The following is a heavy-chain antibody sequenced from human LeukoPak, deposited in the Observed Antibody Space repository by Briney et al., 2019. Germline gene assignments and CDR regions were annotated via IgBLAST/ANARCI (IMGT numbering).Heavy chain of an antibody. CDR1: GFTFSSYE. J-gene: IGHJ4*02. CDR3: ARETYYYGSGSYNDY. CDR2: ISSSGSTI. D-gene: IGHD3-10*01. Sequence: GGSLRLSCAASGFTFSSYEMNWVRQAPGKGLEWVSYISSSGSTIYYTDSAKGRFTISRDNAKNSLYLQMNSLRAEDTAVYYCARETYYYGSGSYNDYWGQGTLVTVSS. V-gene: IGHV3-48*03.